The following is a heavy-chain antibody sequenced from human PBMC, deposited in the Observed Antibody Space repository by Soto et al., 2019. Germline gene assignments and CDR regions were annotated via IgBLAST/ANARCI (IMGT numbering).Heavy chain of an antibody. J-gene: IGHJ5*01. D-gene: IGHD1-26*01. V-gene: IGHV4-59*01. CDR2: IYYSGST. Sequence: PSETLSLTCTVSGGSISSYYWSWIRQPPGKGLEWIGYIYYSGSTNYNPSLKSRVTISVDTSKNQFSLKLNSVTAADTAVYYCSRNSGSYYRWFDSWGQGTLVTVSS. CDR3: SRNSGSYYRWFDS. CDR1: GGSISSYY.